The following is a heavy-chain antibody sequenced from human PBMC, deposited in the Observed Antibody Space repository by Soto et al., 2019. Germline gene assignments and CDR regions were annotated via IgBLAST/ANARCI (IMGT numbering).Heavy chain of an antibody. CDR1: GYTFTSYD. V-gene: IGHV1-8*01. CDR3: ARGPLLRFLEWLGKNYYYGMDV. CDR2: MNPNSGNT. Sequence: QVQLVQSGAEVKKPGASVKVSCKASGYTFTSYDINWVRQATGQGLEWMGWMNPNSGNTGYAQKFQGRVTMTRNTSISTAYMELSSLRSEDTAVYYCARGPLLRFLEWLGKNYYYGMDVWGQGTTVTVSS. D-gene: IGHD3-3*01. J-gene: IGHJ6*02.